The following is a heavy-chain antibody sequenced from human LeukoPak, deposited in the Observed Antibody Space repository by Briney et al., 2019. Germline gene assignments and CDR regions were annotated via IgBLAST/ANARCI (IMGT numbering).Heavy chain of an antibody. J-gene: IGHJ6*02. CDR1: GFTFSASP. CDR3: TRRVGDSYFYGMDV. V-gene: IGHV3-73*01. CDR2: IRSKAHSYAT. Sequence: PGGSLKLSCAASGFTFSASPIHWVRQASGKGLEWVGRIRSKAHSYATAYAESVKGRFTISRDDSENTAYLKMNSLKTEDTAVYYCTRRVGDSYFYGMDVWGQGTPVTVSS. D-gene: IGHD5/OR15-5a*01.